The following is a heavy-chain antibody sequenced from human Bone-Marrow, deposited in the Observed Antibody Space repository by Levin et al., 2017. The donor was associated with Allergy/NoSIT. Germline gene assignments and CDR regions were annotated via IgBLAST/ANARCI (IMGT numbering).Heavy chain of an antibody. J-gene: IGHJ4*02. D-gene: IGHD2-15*01. CDR3: MVSAGGFDS. CDR1: GYTFTNFY. Sequence: ASVKVSCKASGYTFTNFYIHWVRQAPGQGLEWMGFINPGDGSTNYAQRFEGRVTMTSDTSTSTAYMQLTSLRYDDTAVFYCMVSAGGFDSWGQGTLVTVSS. V-gene: IGHV1-46*01. CDR2: INPGDGST.